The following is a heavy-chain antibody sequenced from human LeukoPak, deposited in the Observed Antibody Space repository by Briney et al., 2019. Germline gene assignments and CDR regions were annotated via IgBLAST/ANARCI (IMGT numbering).Heavy chain of an antibody. Sequence: ASVKVSCKASGYTFTSYDINWVRQATGQGLEWMGWMNPNSGNTGYAQKFQGRVTMTRNTSISTAYMELSSLRSEDTAVYYGAIGRVPAAIVFDYWGQGTLVTVSS. J-gene: IGHJ4*02. CDR3: AIGRVPAAIVFDY. D-gene: IGHD2-2*01. CDR1: GYTFTSYD. V-gene: IGHV1-8*01. CDR2: MNPNSGNT.